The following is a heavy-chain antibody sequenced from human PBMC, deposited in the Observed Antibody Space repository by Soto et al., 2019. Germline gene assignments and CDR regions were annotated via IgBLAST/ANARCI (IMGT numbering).Heavy chain of an antibody. CDR3: AISGDCTNGVCPTVYYGMDV. J-gene: IGHJ6*02. D-gene: IGHD2-8*01. CDR2: ITPNSGGT. Sequence: ASVKVFCKASGDTFTGYYMHWVRQAPGQGLEWMGWITPNSGGTKYAQKSQGRVTMTRDTSISTAYMELSRLRSEDTAVYYCAISGDCTNGVCPTVYYGMDVWG. V-gene: IGHV1-2*02. CDR1: GDTFTGYY.